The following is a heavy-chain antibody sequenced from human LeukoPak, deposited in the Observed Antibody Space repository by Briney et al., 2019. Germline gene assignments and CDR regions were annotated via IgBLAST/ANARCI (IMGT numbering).Heavy chain of an antibody. CDR3: ARDYMVRGVRGAFDT. Sequence: ASVKVSCKASGYTFTSYAMHWVRQAPGQRLEWMGWINAGNGNTKSSQKFQGRVTITRDTSASTAYMELSSLRSEDTAVYYCARDYMVRGVRGAFDTWGQGTMVTVSS. CDR2: INAGNGNT. D-gene: IGHD3-10*01. J-gene: IGHJ3*02. CDR1: GYTFTSYA. V-gene: IGHV1-3*01.